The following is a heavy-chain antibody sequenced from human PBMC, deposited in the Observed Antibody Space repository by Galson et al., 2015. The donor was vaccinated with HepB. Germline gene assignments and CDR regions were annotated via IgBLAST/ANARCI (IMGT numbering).Heavy chain of an antibody. CDR2: ISAYNGNT. J-gene: IGHJ6*02. D-gene: IGHD2-8*01. CDR3: ARDLGVDIVLMVYAIPAWYYYGMDV. Sequence: SVKVSCKASGYTFTSYGISWVRQAPGQGLEWMGWISAYNGNTNYAQKLQGRVTMTTDTSTSTAYMELRSLRSDDTAVYYCARDLGVDIVLMVYAIPAWYYYGMDVWGQGTTVTVSS. V-gene: IGHV1-18*04. CDR1: GYTFTSYG.